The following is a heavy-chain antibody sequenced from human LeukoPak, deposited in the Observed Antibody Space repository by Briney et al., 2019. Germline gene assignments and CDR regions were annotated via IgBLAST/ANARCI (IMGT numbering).Heavy chain of an antibody. CDR2: INAGNGNT. J-gene: IGHJ4*02. CDR1: GYAFTIYA. V-gene: IGHV1-3*01. Sequence: GASVKVSCKASGYAFTIYAMHWVRQAPGQRLEWMGWINAGNGNTKYSQKFQGRVTITRDTSASTAYMELSSLRSEDTAVYYCARDHPLGAYNYWGQGTLVTVSS. D-gene: IGHD1-26*01. CDR3: ARDHPLGAYNY.